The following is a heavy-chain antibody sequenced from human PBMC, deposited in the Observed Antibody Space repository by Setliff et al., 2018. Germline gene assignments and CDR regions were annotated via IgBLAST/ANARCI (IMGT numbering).Heavy chain of an antibody. CDR1: GGSISSGSYF. Sequence: NPSETLSLTCTVSGGSISSGSYFWSWIRQPPGKGLEWIGYIHYSGSTSNNPSLKSRGTMSVDTSKNQFSLKLSSVTAADTAMYYCVREYDGNYDDAFDIWGQGTMVTVSS. CDR2: IHYSGST. D-gene: IGHD4-4*01. V-gene: IGHV4-61*01. J-gene: IGHJ3*02. CDR3: VREYDGNYDDAFDI.